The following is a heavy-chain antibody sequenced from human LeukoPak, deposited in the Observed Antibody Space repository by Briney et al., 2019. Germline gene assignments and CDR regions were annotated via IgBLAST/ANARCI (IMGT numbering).Heavy chain of an antibody. CDR1: GFTFSSYG. J-gene: IGHJ4*02. CDR2: ISYDGSNK. CDR3: ARSNYYGSGNYYKRGDYFDY. Sequence: GRSLRLSCAASGFTFSSYGMHWVRQAPGKGLEWVAVISYDGSNKYYADSVKGRFTISRDNSKNTLYLQMNSLRGEDAAVYYCARSNYYGSGNYYKRGDYFDYWGQGTLVTVSS. D-gene: IGHD3-10*01. V-gene: IGHV3-30*03.